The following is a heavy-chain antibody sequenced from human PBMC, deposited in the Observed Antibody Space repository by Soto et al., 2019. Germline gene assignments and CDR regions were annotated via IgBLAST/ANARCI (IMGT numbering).Heavy chain of an antibody. CDR2: IYTSGST. D-gene: IGHD6-19*01. J-gene: IGHJ3*02. V-gene: IGHV4-4*07. CDR1: GGSISRYY. CDR3: ARGRPKRIAVAGTGALFDI. Sequence: SENLSLTCTVHGGSISRYYWSWIWQPAGKGLEWIGRIYTSGSTNYNPSLKSRVTMSVDTSKNQFPLKLSAVTAADKAVYYCARGRPKRIAVAGTGALFDIWGQATMV.